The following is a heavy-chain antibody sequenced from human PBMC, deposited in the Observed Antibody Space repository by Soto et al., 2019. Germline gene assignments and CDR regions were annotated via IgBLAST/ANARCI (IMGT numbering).Heavy chain of an antibody. CDR1: GFTFSSYS. V-gene: IGHV3-21*01. Sequence: GGSLRLSCAASGFTFSSYSMNWVRQAPGKGLEWVSSISSSSYIYYADSVKGRFTISRDNAKNSLYLQMNSLRAEDTAVYYCARVNVVRGVIITYSYYYYGMDVWGQGTTVTVSS. CDR2: ISSSSYI. D-gene: IGHD3-10*01. CDR3: ARVNVVRGVIITYSYYYYGMDV. J-gene: IGHJ6*02.